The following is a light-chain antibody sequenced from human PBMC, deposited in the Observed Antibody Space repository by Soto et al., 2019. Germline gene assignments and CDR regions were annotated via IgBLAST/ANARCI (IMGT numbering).Light chain of an antibody. V-gene: IGLV2-14*01. CDR3: SSYRRGSTYV. J-gene: IGLJ1*01. Sequence: QSVLTQPASVSGSPGQSITVSCTGTSSDVGGHNYVSWYQQHPGKAPRLMIYDVTNRPSGVSNRFSGSKSGNTASLTISGLQAEDEADYYCSSYRRGSTYVFGTGTKVPS. CDR1: SSDVGGHNY. CDR2: DVT.